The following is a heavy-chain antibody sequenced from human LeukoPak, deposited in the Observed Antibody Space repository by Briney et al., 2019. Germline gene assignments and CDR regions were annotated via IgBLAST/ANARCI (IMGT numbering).Heavy chain of an antibody. V-gene: IGHV1-2*02. CDR2: INPNSGDT. Sequence: ASVKVSCKASGYTFTGYYIHWVRQAPGQGLEWMGWINPNSGDTHYAQKFQGRVTMTRDTFISTAYMELSRLRSDDTAMYYCARGSTVGATESLGFDYWGRGTPVTVSS. D-gene: IGHD1-26*01. CDR3: ARGSTVGATESLGFDY. CDR1: GYTFTGYY. J-gene: IGHJ4*02.